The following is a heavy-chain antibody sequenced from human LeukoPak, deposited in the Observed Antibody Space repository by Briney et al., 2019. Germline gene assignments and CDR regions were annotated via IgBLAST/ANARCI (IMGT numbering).Heavy chain of an antibody. CDR1: GFTFSSYS. D-gene: IGHD3-3*01. V-gene: IGHV3-21*01. J-gene: IGHJ4*02. CDR3: ARDRRLRFSRDFDY. CDR2: ISSSSSYI. Sequence: PGGSLRLSCAASGFTFSSYSMNWVRQAPGKGLEWVSSISSSSSYIYYADSVKGRFTISRDNAKNSLYLQMNSLRAEDTAVYYCARDRRLRFSRDFDYWGQGTLVTVSS.